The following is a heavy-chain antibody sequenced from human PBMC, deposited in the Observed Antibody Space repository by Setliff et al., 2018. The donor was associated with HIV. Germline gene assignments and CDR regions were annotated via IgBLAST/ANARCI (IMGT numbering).Heavy chain of an antibody. J-gene: IGHJ5*02. D-gene: IGHD2-2*01. CDR1: GYTFTSYG. CDR3: ARDVPTYCSSINCYDTMHQNWFGP. Sequence: ASVKVSCKASGYTFTSYGISWVRQAPGQGLEWMGWISAYNGHTNYAQKFQGRVTMTIDTSTSTAYTELRSLRSDDTAVYYCARDVPTYCSSINCYDTMHQNWFGPWGQGTLVTVSS. CDR2: ISAYNGHT. V-gene: IGHV1-18*01.